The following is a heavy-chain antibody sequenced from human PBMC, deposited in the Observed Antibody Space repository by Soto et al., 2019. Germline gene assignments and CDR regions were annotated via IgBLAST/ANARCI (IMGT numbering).Heavy chain of an antibody. Sequence: QVQLQESGPGLVKPSGTLSLTCTVSGGSISVHYWIWIRQSPGKGLEWIGYILYSGSTNYNPSLKSRVTLSVDTSKNQFSLRLSSVTAADTAVYYCARVGSSGWSPDYWGQGTLVTVSS. CDR1: GGSISVHY. J-gene: IGHJ4*02. CDR3: ARVGSSGWSPDY. V-gene: IGHV4-59*11. D-gene: IGHD6-19*01. CDR2: ILYSGST.